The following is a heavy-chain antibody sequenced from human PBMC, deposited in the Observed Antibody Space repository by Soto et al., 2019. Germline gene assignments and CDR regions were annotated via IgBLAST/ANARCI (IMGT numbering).Heavy chain of an antibody. Sequence: QVQLVESGGGVVQPGRSLRLSCAASGFTFSSYGMHWVRQAPGKGLEWVAVISYDGSNKYYADSVKGRFTISRDNSKNXLYLKMNSLRAEDTAVYYCAKEGPYGDYGAEYFQHWGQGTLVTVSS. V-gene: IGHV3-30*18. D-gene: IGHD4-17*01. CDR2: ISYDGSNK. J-gene: IGHJ1*01. CDR3: AKEGPYGDYGAEYFQH. CDR1: GFTFSSYG.